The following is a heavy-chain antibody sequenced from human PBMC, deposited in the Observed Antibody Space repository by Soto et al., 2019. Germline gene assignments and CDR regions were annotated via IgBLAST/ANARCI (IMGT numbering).Heavy chain of an antibody. CDR2: IYYTGST. CDR1: GGSISNYY. V-gene: IGHV4-59*01. Sequence: QVQLQESGPGLVKPSETLSLTCTVSGGSISNYYWSWIRQPPGKGLEWIGYIYYTGSTNYNPSLKSRVTTSVATSENQFSLRLSSVTAADTAIYYCARGRHWLDYWGQGTLVTVSS. CDR3: ARGRHWLDY. D-gene: IGHD6-19*01. J-gene: IGHJ4*02.